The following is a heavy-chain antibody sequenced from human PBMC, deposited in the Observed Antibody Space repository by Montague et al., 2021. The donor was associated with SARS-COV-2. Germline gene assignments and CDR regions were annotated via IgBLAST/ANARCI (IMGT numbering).Heavy chain of an antibody. D-gene: IGHD3-9*01. CDR2: IYYSGST. J-gene: IGHJ6*02. V-gene: IGHV4-39*01. CDR3: ARRLNYDNLTGGALQYYYGMDV. CDR1: GGSISSSSYY. Sequence: SETLSLTCTVSGGSISSSSYYWGWIRQPPGKGLEWIGSIYYSGSTYYNPSLKSRVTISVDTSKNQFSLKLSSVTAADTAVYYCARRLNYDNLTGGALQYYYGMDVWGQGTTVTVSS.